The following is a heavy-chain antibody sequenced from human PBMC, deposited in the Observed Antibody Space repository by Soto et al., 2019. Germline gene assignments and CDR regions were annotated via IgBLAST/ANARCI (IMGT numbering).Heavy chain of an antibody. J-gene: IGHJ6*02. D-gene: IGHD5-18*01. CDR1: GGTFSSYA. V-gene: IGHV1-69*06. CDR2: IIPIFGTA. Sequence: SVKVSCKASGGTFSSYAISWVRQAPGQGLEWMGGIIPIFGTANYAQKFQGRVTITADKSTSTAYMELSSLRSEDTAVYYCASQHGYSYGWDYYYGMDVWGQGTTVTVSS. CDR3: ASQHGYSYGWDYYYGMDV.